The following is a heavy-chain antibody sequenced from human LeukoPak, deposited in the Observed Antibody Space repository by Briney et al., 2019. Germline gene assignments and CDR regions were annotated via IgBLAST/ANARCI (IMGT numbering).Heavy chain of an antibody. J-gene: IGHJ3*02. CDR1: GFTFSSYA. D-gene: IGHD4-17*01. V-gene: IGHV3-23*01. CDR2: ISGSGGST. CDR3: AKDSGVTTKYGALDI. Sequence: GGSPRLCCAASGFTFSSYAMSWVRQAPGKGLEWVSAISGSGGSTYYADSVKGRFTISRDNSKNTLYLQMNSLRAEDTAVYYCAKDSGVTTKYGALDIWGQGTMVTVSS.